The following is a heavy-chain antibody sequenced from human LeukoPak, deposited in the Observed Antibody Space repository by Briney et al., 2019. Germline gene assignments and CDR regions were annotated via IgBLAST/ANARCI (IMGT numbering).Heavy chain of an antibody. V-gene: IGHV3-23*01. J-gene: IGHJ4*02. Sequence: PGGTLRLSCAASGFTFSTYAMSWVRQTPGKGLEWVSTFSCSVETTYHADYGKGRFTLSRDNSKNMLYLQMNSLRAEDTAVYYCAKASAGTCSHARCYHFDQWGQGTLVTVSS. CDR2: FSCSVETT. CDR3: AKASAGTCSHARCYHFDQ. CDR1: GFTFSTYA. D-gene: IGHD2-15*01.